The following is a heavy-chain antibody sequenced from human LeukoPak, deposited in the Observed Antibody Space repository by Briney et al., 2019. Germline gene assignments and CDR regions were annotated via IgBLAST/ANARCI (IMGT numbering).Heavy chain of an antibody. CDR2: ISSSSSYI. V-gene: IGHV3-21*01. CDR1: GFTFSSYS. J-gene: IGHJ4*02. D-gene: IGHD3-9*01. Sequence: GGSLRLSCAASGFTFSSYSMNWVRQAPGKGLEWVSSISSSSSYIYYADSVKGRFTISRDNAKNSLYLQMNSLRAEDTAVYYCAREGKDDYDILTGYFNYRGQGTLVTVSS. CDR3: AREGKDDYDILTGYFNY.